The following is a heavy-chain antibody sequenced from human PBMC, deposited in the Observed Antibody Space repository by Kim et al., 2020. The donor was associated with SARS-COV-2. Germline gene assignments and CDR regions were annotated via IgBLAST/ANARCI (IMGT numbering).Heavy chain of an antibody. D-gene: IGHD6-19*01. Sequence: SVKGRFTISRDNAKNSLYLQMNSLRAEDKAVYYCARVGPYSSGSYYFDYWGQGTLVTVSS. V-gene: IGHV3-11*04. CDR3: ARVGPYSSGSYYFDY. J-gene: IGHJ4*02.